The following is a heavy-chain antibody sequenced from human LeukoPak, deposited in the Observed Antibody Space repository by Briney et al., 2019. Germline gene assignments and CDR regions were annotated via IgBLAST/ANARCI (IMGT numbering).Heavy chain of an antibody. CDR1: GGSISSSSYY. CDR3: ARLGYGNGRVNWFDP. Sequence: SETLSLTCTVSGGSISSSSYYWGWIRQPPGKGLEWLGSIYYSGSTYYNPSLRSRVTISVDTSKNQFSLKVNSVTAADTAVYYCARLGYGNGRVNWFDPWGQGNLVTVSS. V-gene: IGHV4-39*01. CDR2: IYYSGST. J-gene: IGHJ5*02. D-gene: IGHD5-18*01.